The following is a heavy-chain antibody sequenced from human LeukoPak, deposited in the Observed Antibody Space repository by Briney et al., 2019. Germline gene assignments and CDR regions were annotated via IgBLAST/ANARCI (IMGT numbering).Heavy chain of an antibody. D-gene: IGHD4-17*01. V-gene: IGHV3-48*03. J-gene: IGHJ4*02. CDR2: ISDNGRTI. CDR3: ARDSGPLGDGH. Sequence: GGSLRLSCAASGFTFSSYEMNWVHQAPGKGLEWVSYISDNGRTIYYADSVKGRFTFSRDNAKNSLYLQMSSLRAEDTAVYYCARDSGPLGDGHWGQGTLVTVSS. CDR1: GFTFSSYE.